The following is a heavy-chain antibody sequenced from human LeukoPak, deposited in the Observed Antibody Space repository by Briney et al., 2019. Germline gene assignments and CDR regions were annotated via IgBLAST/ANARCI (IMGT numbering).Heavy chain of an antibody. CDR3: AKGSTRGSYAAAAFDY. D-gene: IGHD1-26*01. J-gene: IGHJ4*02. CDR2: ICGSGGGT. V-gene: IGHV3-23*01. CDR1: GFTFSSYA. Sequence: GVLRLSCAASGFTFSSYAMSWVRQAPGKGLEWVSAICGSGGGTYYADSVKGRFTISRDNSTTTLYLQMNSLRAEDTAVYYCAKGSTRGSYAAAAFDYWGQGTLVTVSS.